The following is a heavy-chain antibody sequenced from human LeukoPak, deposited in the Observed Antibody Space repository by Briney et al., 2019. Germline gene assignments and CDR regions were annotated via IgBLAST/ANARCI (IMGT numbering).Heavy chain of an antibody. Sequence: PSQTLSLTCTVSGGSISSGDYYWSWIRQPPGKGLEWIGYIYYSGSTYYSPSLKSRVTISVDTSKNQFSLKLSSVTAADTAVYYCARVNQGVRGDAFDTWGQGTMVTVSS. D-gene: IGHD3-10*01. CDR2: IYYSGST. V-gene: IGHV4-30-4*08. CDR1: GGSISSGDYY. J-gene: IGHJ3*02. CDR3: ARVNQGVRGDAFDT.